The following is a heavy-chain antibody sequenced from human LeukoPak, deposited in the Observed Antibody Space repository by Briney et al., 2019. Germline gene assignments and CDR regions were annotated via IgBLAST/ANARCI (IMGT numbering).Heavy chain of an antibody. CDR1: GFTFSSYW. J-gene: IGHJ4*02. CDR2: IKQDASQE. CDR3: ARDQYDTWSRRGNFDS. Sequence: PGGSLRLSCAASGFTFSSYWMSWVRQAPGKGPEWVAHIKQDASQEDHVDSVKGRFTISRDNAKNSLYLQMNSLRVEDTAVFYCARDQYDTWSRRGNFDSWGQGTLVIVSS. D-gene: IGHD3-3*01. V-gene: IGHV3-7*03.